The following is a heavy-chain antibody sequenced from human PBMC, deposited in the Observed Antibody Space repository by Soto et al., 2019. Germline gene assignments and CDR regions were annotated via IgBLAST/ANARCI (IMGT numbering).Heavy chain of an antibody. D-gene: IGHD3-10*01. CDR3: ARGYFDSGHGYDL. Sequence: PGESLKISCKGPGHLFNNHWIGWVRQTPGKGLEWLGLIFPRDSETKTSLSFQGHVSFSVDNSINTVYLQWTSLKTTDTGIYFCARGYFDSGHGYDLWGQGTLVTVSS. J-gene: IGHJ5*02. V-gene: IGHV5-51*01. CDR2: IFPRDSET. CDR1: GHLFNNHW.